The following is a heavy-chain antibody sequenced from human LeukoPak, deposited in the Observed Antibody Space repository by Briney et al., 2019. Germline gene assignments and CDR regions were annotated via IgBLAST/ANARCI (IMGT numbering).Heavy chain of an antibody. CDR3: ALGLPGSYFDI. CDR2: IKQDGSEK. Sequence: PGGSLSLSCAASGFTFSSYCMSCVRQAPGKGLEWVANIKQDGSEKYYVDSVKGRFTISRDNAKNSLYLQMNSLRAEDTAVYYCALGLPGSYFDIWGQGTMVTVSS. V-gene: IGHV3-7*01. J-gene: IGHJ3*02. D-gene: IGHD2/OR15-2a*01. CDR1: GFTFSSYC.